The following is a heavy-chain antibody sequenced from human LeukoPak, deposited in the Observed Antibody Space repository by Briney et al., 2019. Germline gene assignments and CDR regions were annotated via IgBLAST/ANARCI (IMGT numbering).Heavy chain of an antibody. CDR2: IIPIFGTA. Sequence: SVKVSCKASGGTFSSYAISWVRQAPGQGLEWMGGIIPIFGTANYAQKFQGRVTITADKSTSTAYMELSSLRSEDTAVYYCARDPKSIAVAGTDYWGQGTLVTVSS. V-gene: IGHV1-69*06. CDR3: ARDPKSIAVAGTDY. CDR1: GGTFSSYA. D-gene: IGHD6-19*01. J-gene: IGHJ4*02.